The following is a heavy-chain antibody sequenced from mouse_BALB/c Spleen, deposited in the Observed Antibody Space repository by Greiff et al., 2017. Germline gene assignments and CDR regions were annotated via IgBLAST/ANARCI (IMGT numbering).Heavy chain of an antibody. CDR3: ASLYDSHFDY. Sequence: EVKLMESGGGLVKPGGSLKLSCAASGFTFSSYAMSWVRQTPEKRLEWVATISSGGSYTYYPDSVKGRFTISRDNAKNTLYLQMSSLRSEDTAMYYCASLYDSHFDYWGQGTTLTVSS. V-gene: IGHV5-9-3*01. D-gene: IGHD2-3*01. CDR2: ISSGGSYT. J-gene: IGHJ2*01. CDR1: GFTFSSYA.